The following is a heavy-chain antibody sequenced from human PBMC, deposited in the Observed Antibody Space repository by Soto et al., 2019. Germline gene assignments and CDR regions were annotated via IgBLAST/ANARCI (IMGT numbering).Heavy chain of an antibody. D-gene: IGHD4-17*01. J-gene: IGHJ6*02. V-gene: IGHV3-23*01. CDR2: ISGSGGST. CDR3: AKVGNDYGDYLGYYGMDV. CDR1: GFTFSSYA. Sequence: PGGSLRLSCAASGFTFSSYAMSWVRQAPGKGLEWVSAISGSGGSTYYADSVKGRFTISRDNSKNTLYLQMNSLRAEDTAVYYCAKVGNDYGDYLGYYGMDVWGQGTTVTVSS.